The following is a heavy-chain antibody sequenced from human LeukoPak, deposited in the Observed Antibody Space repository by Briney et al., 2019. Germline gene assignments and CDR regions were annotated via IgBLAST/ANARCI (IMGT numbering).Heavy chain of an antibody. Sequence: PSETLSLTCAVSGGSFSGYYWSWIRQPPGKGLEWIGEINHSGSTNYNPSLTSRVTISVDTSKNQFPLKLSSVTAADTAVYYCARQGYSSGWYPGSYYYYGMDVWGQGTTVTVSS. CDR2: INHSGST. CDR3: ARQGYSSGWYPGSYYYYGMDV. D-gene: IGHD6-19*01. J-gene: IGHJ6*02. CDR1: GGSFSGYY. V-gene: IGHV4-34*01.